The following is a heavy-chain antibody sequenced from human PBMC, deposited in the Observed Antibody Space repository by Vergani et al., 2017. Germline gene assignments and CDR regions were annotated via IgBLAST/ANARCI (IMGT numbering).Heavy chain of an antibody. CDR1: GFTFSSYG. CDR2: IWYDGSNK. J-gene: IGHJ4*02. Sequence: QGQLVESGGGVVQPGRSLRLSCAASGFTFSSYGMHWVRQAPGKGLEGVAVIWYDGSNKYYADSVKGRFTISRDNSKNTLYLQMNSLRAEDTAVYYCARDQITICGVERDTGGIDYWGQGTLVTVSS. CDR3: ARDQITICGVERDTGGIDY. V-gene: IGHV3-33*08. D-gene: IGHD3-3*01.